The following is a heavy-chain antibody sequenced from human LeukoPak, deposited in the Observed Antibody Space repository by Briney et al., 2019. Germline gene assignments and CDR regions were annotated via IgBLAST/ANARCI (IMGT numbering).Heavy chain of an antibody. V-gene: IGHV4-34*01. CDR1: GAASNGYF. J-gene: IGHJ4*02. CDR2: VSHGGST. Sequence: SETLSLTCSIHGAASNGYFWSWIRQPLGKGLEWIGEVSHGGSTNYNPSLKSRVTISIDTSKNQFSLKLTSLTAADTAVYFCARSLYYYSDSRDTRKLFDHWGQGTLVAVSS. D-gene: IGHD3-22*01. CDR3: ARSLYYYSDSRDTRKLFDH.